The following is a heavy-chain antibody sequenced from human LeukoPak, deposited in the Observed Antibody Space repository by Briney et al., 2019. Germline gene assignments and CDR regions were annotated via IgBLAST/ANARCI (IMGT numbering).Heavy chain of an antibody. CDR3: AKGISAWSIFGY. V-gene: IGHV3-23*01. Sequence: PGGSLRLSCAASGFTFSSYAMSWVRQAPGKGLEWVSAITGSGGSTYYADSVKGRFTISRDNSKDTLYLQMNSLSAEDTAVYYCAKGISAWSIFGYWGQGTLVTVSS. J-gene: IGHJ4*02. D-gene: IGHD6-19*01. CDR2: ITGSGGST. CDR1: GFTFSSYA.